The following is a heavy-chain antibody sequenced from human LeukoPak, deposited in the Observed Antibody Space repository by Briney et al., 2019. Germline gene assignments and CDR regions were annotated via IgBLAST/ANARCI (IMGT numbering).Heavy chain of an antibody. Sequence: SETLSLTCTVSGGSISSYYWSWIRQPPGKGLEWIGYIYHSGSTYYNPSLKSRVTISVDRSKNQFSLKLSSVTAADTAVYYCARGNPNYDFWSGSTSGFDPWGQGTLVTVSS. CDR2: IYHSGST. CDR1: GGSISSYY. CDR3: ARGNPNYDFWSGSTSGFDP. V-gene: IGHV4-59*12. D-gene: IGHD3-3*01. J-gene: IGHJ5*02.